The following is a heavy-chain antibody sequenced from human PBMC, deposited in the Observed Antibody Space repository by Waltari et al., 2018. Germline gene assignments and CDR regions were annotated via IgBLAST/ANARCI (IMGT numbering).Heavy chain of an antibody. CDR1: GFHFRHHG. V-gene: IGHV3-23*04. Sequence: EVQLVDSWGKLVQPGGSVRPYCAASGFHFRHHGMNGVRQAPGKGLEWVSSITSDGSGTYYADTVKGRFTTSRDNSNNNVFLQMNSLRVEETALYYCAKHQLLQAYYYSMDVWGKGTTVTVSS. D-gene: IGHD2-2*01. J-gene: IGHJ6*03. CDR3: AKHQLLQAYYYSMDV. CDR2: ITSDGSGT.